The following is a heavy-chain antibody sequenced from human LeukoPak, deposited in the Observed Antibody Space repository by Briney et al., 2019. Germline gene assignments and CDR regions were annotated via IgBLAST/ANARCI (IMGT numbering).Heavy chain of an antibody. Sequence: SQALSLTXTVSGGSISSGDYYWSWIRQPPGKGLDWIGYIYYSGSTYYNPSLKSRVTISVDTSKNQFSLKLSSVTAADTAVYYCARTTIFGVDAFDIWGQGTMVTVSS. CDR3: ARTTIFGVDAFDI. V-gene: IGHV4-30-4*08. J-gene: IGHJ3*02. CDR2: IYYSGST. CDR1: GGSISSGDYY. D-gene: IGHD3-3*01.